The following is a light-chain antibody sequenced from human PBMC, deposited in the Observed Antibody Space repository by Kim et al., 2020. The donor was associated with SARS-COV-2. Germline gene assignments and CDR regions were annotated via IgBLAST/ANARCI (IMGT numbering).Light chain of an antibody. V-gene: IGLV2-8*01. CDR1: SSDVGAYNY. CDR3: NSYAGSNNLL. J-gene: IGLJ3*02. CDR2: EVS. Sequence: QSALTQPPSASGSPGQSVTISCTGTSSDVGAYNYVSWYQQHPGKAPKLMIYEVSKRPSGVPDRFSGSKSGSTASLTVSGLQAEDEADYYCNSYAGSNNLLFGGGTQLTFL.